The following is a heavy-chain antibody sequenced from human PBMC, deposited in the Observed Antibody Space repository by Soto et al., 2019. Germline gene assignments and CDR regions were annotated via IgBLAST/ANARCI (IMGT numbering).Heavy chain of an antibody. CDR1: GFSLDHYA. CDR3: VKDNVGVYCSGGSCYFDF. CDR2: ISWDSGVI. V-gene: IGHV3-9*01. D-gene: IGHD2-15*01. Sequence: SLRLSWVASGFSLDHYAMHWVRQAPGKGLEWVSGISWDSGVIDYADSVRGRFTISRDNAKNSLYLQMTSLRAEDTALYYCVKDNVGVYCSGGSCYFDFWGQGSLVTVSS. J-gene: IGHJ4*02.